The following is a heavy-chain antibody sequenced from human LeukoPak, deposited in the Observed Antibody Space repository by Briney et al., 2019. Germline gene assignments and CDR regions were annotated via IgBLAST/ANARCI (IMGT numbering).Heavy chain of an antibody. CDR1: GFTFSSYG. D-gene: IGHD6-19*01. CDR3: ARDRYSSGWYSAFDI. J-gene: IGHJ3*02. Sequence: GGSLRLSCAASGFTFSSYGMHWVRQAPGKGLEWVAVISYDGSNKYYADSVKGRFTISRDNSKNTLYLQMNSLRAEDTAVYYCARDRYSSGWYSAFDIWGQGTMVTVSS. V-gene: IGHV3-30*03. CDR2: ISYDGSNK.